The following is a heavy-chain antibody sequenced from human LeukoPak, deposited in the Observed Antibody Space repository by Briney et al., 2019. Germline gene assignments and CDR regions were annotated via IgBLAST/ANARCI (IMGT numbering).Heavy chain of an antibody. Sequence: SQTLSLTCAISGDSVSSNSAAWNWIRQSPSRGLEWLGRTYYRSKWSSDYALSVKSRITINPDTSKNQFSLQLNSVTPEDTAVYYCTRVGSSWDSFNYWGQGTLVTVSS. CDR1: GDSVSSNSAA. J-gene: IGHJ4*02. CDR3: TRVGSSWDSFNY. D-gene: IGHD6-13*01. V-gene: IGHV6-1*01. CDR2: TYYRSKWSS.